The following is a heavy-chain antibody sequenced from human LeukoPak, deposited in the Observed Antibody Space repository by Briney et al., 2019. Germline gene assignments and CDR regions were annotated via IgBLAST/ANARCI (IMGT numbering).Heavy chain of an antibody. J-gene: IGHJ4*02. Sequence: GGSLRLSCAASGFTFSSYSMNWVRQAPGQGLEWVSSISSSGSDINYADSVKGRFTISRDNAKNSLYLQMNSLRAEDTAVYYCARVYSSSWYFDDYWGQGTLVTVSS. CDR3: ARVYSSSWYFDDY. V-gene: IGHV3-21*01. CDR1: GFTFSSYS. D-gene: IGHD6-13*01. CDR2: ISSSGSDI.